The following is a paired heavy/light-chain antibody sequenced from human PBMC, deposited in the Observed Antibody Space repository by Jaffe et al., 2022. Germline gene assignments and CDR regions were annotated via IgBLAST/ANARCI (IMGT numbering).Heavy chain of an antibody. V-gene: IGHV4-38-2*02. CDR1: GYSISSGYY. CDR3: AREGPLFPYYYDSSAATKRIFDY. Sequence: QVQLQESGPGLVKPSETLSLTCAVSGYSISSGYYWGWIRQPPGKGLEWIGSIYHSGSTYYNPSLKSRVTISVDTSKNQFSLKLSSVTAADTAVYYCAREGPLFPYYYDSSAATKRIFDYWGQGTLVTVSS. D-gene: IGHD3-22*01. J-gene: IGHJ4*02. CDR2: IYHSGST.
Light chain of an antibody. V-gene: IGKV3-20*01. CDR3: QQYGSSSRT. J-gene: IGKJ1*01. CDR1: QSVSSSY. Sequence: EIVLTQSPGTLSLSPGERATLSCRASQSVSSSYLAWYQQKPGQAPRLLIYGASSRATGIPDRFSGSGSGTDFTLTISRLEPEDFAVYYCQQYGSSSRTFGQGTKVEIK. CDR2: GAS.